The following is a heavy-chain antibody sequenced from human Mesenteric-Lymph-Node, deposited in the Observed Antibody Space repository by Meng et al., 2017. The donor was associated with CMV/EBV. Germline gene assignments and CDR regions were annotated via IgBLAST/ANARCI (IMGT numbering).Heavy chain of an antibody. CDR2: IRSKDYGGTS. Sequence: GGSLRLSCTTSGFTFGDYAVNWVRQAPGKGLEWIGFIRSKDYGGTSHYAASVEGRFSISGDDSRSTAYLQMNDLKTDDTGVYYCARGFLRYYDWLAPHFEYWGQGTLVTVSS. CDR3: ARGFLRYYDWLAPHFEY. D-gene: IGHD3-9*01. CDR1: GFTFGDYA. V-gene: IGHV3-49*04. J-gene: IGHJ4*02.